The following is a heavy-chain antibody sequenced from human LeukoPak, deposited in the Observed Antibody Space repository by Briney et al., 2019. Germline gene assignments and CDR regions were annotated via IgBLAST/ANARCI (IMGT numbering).Heavy chain of an antibody. V-gene: IGHV3-48*03. J-gene: IGHJ3*02. D-gene: IGHD1-26*01. Sequence: GSXRLSCAASGFTFSNYEMNWVGQAPGKGVEWISDISISGSTIYYADSVKGRFTISRDNPKNSLYLQMNTLRAQDTAVYYCARGGWPQYRLNAFDIWGQGTMITVS. CDR1: GFTFSNYE. CDR2: ISISGSTI. CDR3: ARGGWPQYRLNAFDI.